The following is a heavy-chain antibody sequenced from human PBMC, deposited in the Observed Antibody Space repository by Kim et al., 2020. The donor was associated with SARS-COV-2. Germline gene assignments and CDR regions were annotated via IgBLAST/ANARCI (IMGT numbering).Heavy chain of an antibody. CDR1: GYSFTSYW. CDR3: ARILGYCTNGVCHFDAFDI. V-gene: IGHV5-51*01. D-gene: IGHD2-8*01. Sequence: GESLKISCKGSGYSFTSYWIGWVRQMPGKGLEWMGIIYPGDSDTRYSPSFQGQVTISADKSISTAYLQWSSLKASDTAMYYCARILGYCTNGVCHFDAFDIWGQVTMVTVSS. CDR2: IYPGDSDT. J-gene: IGHJ3*02.